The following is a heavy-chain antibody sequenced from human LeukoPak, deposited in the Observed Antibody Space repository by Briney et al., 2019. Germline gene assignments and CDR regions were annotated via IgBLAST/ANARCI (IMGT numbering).Heavy chain of an antibody. D-gene: IGHD6-25*01. CDR3: ASGQRNSGTFDI. V-gene: IGHV4-4*07. Sequence: SETLSLTCTGSGGPISSPYWSWIRQPAGKGLEWIGRVYTSGGTNYNPSLKSRVSMSVDTSKNQFSLKLSSVTAADTAVYYCASGQRNSGTFDIWGQGTMVTVSS. CDR2: VYTSGGT. CDR1: GGPISSPY. J-gene: IGHJ3*02.